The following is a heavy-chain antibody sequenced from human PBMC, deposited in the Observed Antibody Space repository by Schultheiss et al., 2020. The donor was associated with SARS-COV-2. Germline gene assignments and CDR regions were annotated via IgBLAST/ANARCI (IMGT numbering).Heavy chain of an antibody. D-gene: IGHD6-19*01. CDR1: GFTFSSYW. J-gene: IGHJ4*02. V-gene: IGHV3-74*01. CDR2: INSDGSST. CDR3: AKVPVAGSRYYFDY. Sequence: GGSLRLSCAASGFTFSSYWMHWVRQAPGKGLVWVSRINSDGSSTSYADSVKGRFTISRDNAKNTLYLQMNSLRAEDTAVYYCAKVPVAGSRYYFDYWGQGTLVTVSS.